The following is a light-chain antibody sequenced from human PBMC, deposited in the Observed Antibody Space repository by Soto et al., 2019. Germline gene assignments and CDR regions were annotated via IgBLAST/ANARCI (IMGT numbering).Light chain of an antibody. CDR1: QTIGNK. Sequence: IVLSPSPATLSVSQEGRVTLSCRATQTIGNKLAWYLQRPGQAPRLLMYGASTRATDVPARFSGSGSGTEFTLTITGLQSEDFAVYYCQQYNGWPWTFGLGSK. CDR2: GAS. J-gene: IGKJ1*01. V-gene: IGKV3-15*01. CDR3: QQYNGWPWT.